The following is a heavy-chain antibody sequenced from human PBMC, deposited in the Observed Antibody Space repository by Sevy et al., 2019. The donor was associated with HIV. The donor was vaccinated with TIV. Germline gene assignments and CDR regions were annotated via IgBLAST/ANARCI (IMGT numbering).Heavy chain of an antibody. CDR2: THYSGST. D-gene: IGHD1-26*01. J-gene: IGHJ4*02. CDR1: GGSVSSGSYF. CDR3: ARDSGTYPYYFDY. V-gene: IGHV4-61*01. Sequence: SETLSLTWTVSGGSVSSGSYFWSWIRQPPGKGLEWIGYTHYSGSTNYNPSLKSRVTISVDTSKNQFSLNLSSVTAADTAVDYCARDSGTYPYYFDYWGQGTLVTVSS.